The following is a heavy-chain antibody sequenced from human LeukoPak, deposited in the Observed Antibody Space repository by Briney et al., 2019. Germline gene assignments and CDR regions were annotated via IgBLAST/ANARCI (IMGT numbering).Heavy chain of an antibody. CDR1: GFVFSDYW. Sequence: GGSLRLSCTASGFVFSDYWMSWVRQAPGEGLEWLANINQDGSQTSHVDSVRGRFTVSRDNAKNSLYLQMNSLRVDDTAVYYCARDSTPRYSGYDWVFWGRGTLVTVSS. J-gene: IGHJ4*02. CDR2: INQDGSQT. V-gene: IGHV3-7*01. D-gene: IGHD5-12*01. CDR3: ARDSTPRYSGYDWVF.